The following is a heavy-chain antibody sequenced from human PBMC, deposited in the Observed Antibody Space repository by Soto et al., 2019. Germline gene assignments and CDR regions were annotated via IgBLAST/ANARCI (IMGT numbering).Heavy chain of an antibody. D-gene: IGHD2-15*01. CDR2: AYYRSRWLY. V-gene: IGHV6-1*01. J-gene: IGHJ4*02. CDR1: GDSVSNNGAT. Sequence: PSQTLSLTCAICGDSVSNNGATWNWIRQSPSRGLEWLGRAYYRSRWLYDYATSVRGRITINPDTSKNRFSLQLNSVTPEDTAVYYWARDPPDFNSGFDDWGQGTPVTVSS. CDR3: ARDPPDFNSGFDD.